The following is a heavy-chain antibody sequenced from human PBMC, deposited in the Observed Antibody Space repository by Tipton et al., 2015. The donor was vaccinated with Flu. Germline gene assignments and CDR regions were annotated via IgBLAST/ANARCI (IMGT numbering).Heavy chain of an antibody. Sequence: TLSLTCSVSGDSIGIDYYWGWIRQPPGKGLEWLGNIHRSGTTYYNSSLKSRVTISLDKSKNQFSLRLVSMTATDTAVYYCARDQGFGDGLTYDYYGLDVWGQGTTVTVSS. CDR2: IHRSGTT. J-gene: IGHJ6*02. D-gene: IGHD3-10*01. V-gene: IGHV4-38-2*02. CDR1: GDSIGIDYY. CDR3: ARDQGFGDGLTYDYYGLDV.